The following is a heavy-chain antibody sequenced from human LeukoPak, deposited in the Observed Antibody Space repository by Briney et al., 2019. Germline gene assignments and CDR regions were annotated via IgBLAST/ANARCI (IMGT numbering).Heavy chain of an antibody. CDR1: GFTFSSHS. CDR2: ISSSGGTT. CDR3: ARDHYGDYVKDY. D-gene: IGHD4-17*01. J-gene: IGHJ4*02. V-gene: IGHV3-48*04. Sequence: GGSLRLSCAVSGFTFSSHSMNWVRQAPGKGLEWLSYISSSGGTTYPADSVKGRFTISRDNAKNSLYLQMNSLRAEDTAVYYCARDHYGDYVKDYWGQGTLVTVSS.